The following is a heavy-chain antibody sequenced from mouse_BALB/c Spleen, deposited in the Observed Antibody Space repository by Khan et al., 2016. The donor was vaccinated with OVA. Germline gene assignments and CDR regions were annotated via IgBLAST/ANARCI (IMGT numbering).Heavy chain of an antibody. J-gene: IGHJ2*01. Sequence: EVELVESGGGLVKPGGSLKLSCAASGFTFSSYAMSWVRQSPEKRLEWVAEISSGGSYTYYPDTVTGRFPISRDNAKNTLYLEMSSLRSDDTAMYYCARASYNYGSSPWFFDYWGQGTTLTVSS. CDR1: GFTFSSYA. CDR2: ISSGGSYT. D-gene: IGHD1-1*01. CDR3: ARASYNYGSSPWFFDY. V-gene: IGHV5-9-4*01.